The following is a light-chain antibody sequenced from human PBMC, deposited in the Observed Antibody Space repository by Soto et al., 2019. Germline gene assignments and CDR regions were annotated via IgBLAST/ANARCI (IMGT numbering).Light chain of an antibody. Sequence: QSALTQPASVSGSPGQSITISCTGTSSDIGGYNFVSWYQHHPGKAPKLMIYEVNNRPSGVSSRFSGSKSGNTASLTISGLQTEDEADYYCSSYAGSIYVFGTGTKLTVL. CDR3: SSYAGSIYV. V-gene: IGLV2-14*01. CDR2: EVN. J-gene: IGLJ1*01. CDR1: SSDIGGYNF.